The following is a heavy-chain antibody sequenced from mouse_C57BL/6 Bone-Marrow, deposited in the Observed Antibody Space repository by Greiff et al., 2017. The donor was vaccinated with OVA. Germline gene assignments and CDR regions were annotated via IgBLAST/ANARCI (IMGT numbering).Heavy chain of an antibody. V-gene: IGHV1-4*01. Sequence: QVQLQESGAELARPGASVKMSCKASGYTFTSYTMHWVKQRPGQGLEWIGYINPSSGYTKYNQKFKDKATLTADKSSSTAYMQLSSLTSEDSAVYYCARRLITTVVATDYWGQGTTLTVSS. D-gene: IGHD1-1*01. J-gene: IGHJ2*01. CDR2: INPSSGYT. CDR1: GYTFTSYT. CDR3: ARRLITTVVATDY.